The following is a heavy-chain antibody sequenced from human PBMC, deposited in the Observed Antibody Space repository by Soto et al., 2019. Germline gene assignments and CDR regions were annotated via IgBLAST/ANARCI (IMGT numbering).Heavy chain of an antibody. Sequence: PSETLSLTCTVSGDSVSKYYWNWIRQPAEKGLEWIGRIHSTRSPNYNPSLKSRVTMSVDTSKNQFSLKLNLTSVTAADTAVYYCARSPAYGDYANLDTWGQGTLVTVSS. CDR3: ARSPAYGDYANLDT. V-gene: IGHV4-4*07. J-gene: IGHJ5*02. D-gene: IGHD4-17*01. CDR2: IHSTRSP. CDR1: GDSVSKYY.